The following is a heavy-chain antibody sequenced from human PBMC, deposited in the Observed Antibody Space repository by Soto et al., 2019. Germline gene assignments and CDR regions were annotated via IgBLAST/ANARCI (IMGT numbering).Heavy chain of an antibody. CDR1: GFTFSDYY. J-gene: IGHJ4*02. D-gene: IGHD2-8*01. CDR3: ASGTNGAFFVY. Sequence: QVQLVESGGGLVKPGGSLRLSCAASGFTFSDYYMSSRSSTIFYADSVKGRFTISRDNVKNSLYLQMNSLRAEDTAVYYCASGTNGAFFVYWGQGILVTVSS. CDR2: SRSSTI. V-gene: IGHV3-11*01.